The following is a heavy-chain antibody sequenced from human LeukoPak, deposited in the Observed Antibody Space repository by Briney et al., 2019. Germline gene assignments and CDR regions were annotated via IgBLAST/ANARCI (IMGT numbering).Heavy chain of an antibody. D-gene: IGHD2-15*01. Sequence: ASETLSLTCAVYGGSFSGYYWSWIRQPPGKGLEWIGEINHSGSTNYNPSLKSRVTISVDTSKNQFSLKLSSVTAADTAVYYCARKSVVAYYFDYWGQGTLVTVSS. CDR3: ARKSVVAYYFDY. CDR1: GGSFSGYY. CDR2: INHSGST. J-gene: IGHJ4*02. V-gene: IGHV4-34*01.